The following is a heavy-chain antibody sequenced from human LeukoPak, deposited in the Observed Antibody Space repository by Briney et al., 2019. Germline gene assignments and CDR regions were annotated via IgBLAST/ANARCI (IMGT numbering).Heavy chain of an antibody. Sequence: PSETLSLTCTVSGGPISSYYWSWIRQPPGKGLEWIGYIYYSGSTNYNPSLKSRVTISVDTSKNQFSLKLSSVTAADTAVYYCARSLRFGELYDYWGQGTLVTVSS. J-gene: IGHJ4*02. CDR2: IYYSGST. V-gene: IGHV4-59*08. CDR3: ARSLRFGELYDY. CDR1: GGPISSYY. D-gene: IGHD3-10*01.